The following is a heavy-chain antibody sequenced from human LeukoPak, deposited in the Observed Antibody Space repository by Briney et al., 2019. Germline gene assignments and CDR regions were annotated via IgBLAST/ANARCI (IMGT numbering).Heavy chain of an antibody. Sequence: GASVKVSCKASGYTFTSYYMHWVRQALGRGLEWMGIINPSGGSTSYAQKFQGRVTMTRDTSTSTVYMELSSLRSEDTAVYYCARVADLRAPPNTFDIWGQGTMVTVSS. D-gene: IGHD2-8*01. CDR3: ARVADLRAPPNTFDI. CDR2: INPSGGST. J-gene: IGHJ3*02. CDR1: GYTFTSYY. V-gene: IGHV1-46*03.